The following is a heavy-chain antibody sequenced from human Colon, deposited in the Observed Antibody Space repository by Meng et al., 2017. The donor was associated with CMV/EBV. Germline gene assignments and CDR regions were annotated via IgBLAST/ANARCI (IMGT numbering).Heavy chain of an antibody. CDR3: ARGGSDEQGWELLAS. J-gene: IGHJ4*02. CDR2: VDRSGGT. V-gene: IGHV4-34*01. Sequence: VAGRSFSLYYWTWVRQPPGKRLEWIGEVDRSGGTYYNPSFNSRVSMSLDTSMHQFYLKATSLTAADTAVYYCARGGSDEQGWELLASWGQGVLVTVSS. CDR1: GRSFSLYY. D-gene: IGHD4-23*01.